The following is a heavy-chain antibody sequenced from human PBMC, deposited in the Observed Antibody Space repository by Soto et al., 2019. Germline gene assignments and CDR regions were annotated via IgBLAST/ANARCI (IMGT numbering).Heavy chain of an antibody. CDR2: INQSGST. CDR1: GGSFSGYY. CDR3: ARTAPTAMVFDY. Sequence: SETLSLTCAVYGGSFSGYYWSWIRQPPGKGLEWIGEINQSGSTNYNPSLKSRVTISVDTSKNQFSLKLSSVSAADTAVYYCARTAPTAMVFDYWGQGTLVTVSS. D-gene: IGHD5-18*01. V-gene: IGHV4-34*01. J-gene: IGHJ4*02.